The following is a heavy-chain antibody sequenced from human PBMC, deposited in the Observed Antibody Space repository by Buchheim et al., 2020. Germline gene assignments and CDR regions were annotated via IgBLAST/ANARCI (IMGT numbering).Heavy chain of an antibody. V-gene: IGHV3-11*05. CDR3: ARYFGAGSSYGMDV. D-gene: IGHD3-10*01. CDR1: GFTFSDFY. J-gene: IGHJ6*02. CDR2: ISTSSTDT. Sequence: QVQLVESGGGLVKPGGSLRLSCAASGFTFSDFYMTWIRQAPGKGLEWVSYISTSSTDTDFADSVKGRFTISRDNAKNSLYLQMNSLRAEDTAVHYCARYFGAGSSYGMDVWGQGTT.